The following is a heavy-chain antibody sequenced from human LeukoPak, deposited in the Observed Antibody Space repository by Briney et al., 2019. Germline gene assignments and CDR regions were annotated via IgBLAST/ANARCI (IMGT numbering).Heavy chain of an antibody. J-gene: IGHJ6*02. V-gene: IGHV3-30*18. CDR2: ISYDGSNK. D-gene: IGHD1-26*01. CDR3: AKDLLGGDSGSYYEVGELGMDV. CDR1: GFTFSSYG. Sequence: PGGSLRLSCAVSGFTFSSYGMHWVRQAPGKGLEWVAVISYDGSNKYYADSVKGRFTISRDKSKNTLYVQMNSLRAQDTAVYYCAKDLLGGDSGSYYEVGELGMDVWGQGTTVTVSS.